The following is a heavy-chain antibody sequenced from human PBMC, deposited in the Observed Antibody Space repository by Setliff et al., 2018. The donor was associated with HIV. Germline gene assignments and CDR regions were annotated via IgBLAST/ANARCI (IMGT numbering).Heavy chain of an antibody. J-gene: IGHJ4*02. D-gene: IGHD6-25*01. Sequence: GGSLRLSCAASGFTLSNTYMAWVRQAPGKRPEWVSTLYGSGDSYHADPVKGRFTLSRDTSKNTMYLQMNSLRRDDTALYYCARVLPYNSALDNWGQGTLGTVAS. CDR3: ARVLPYNSALDN. CDR2: LYGSGDS. CDR1: GFTLSNTY. V-gene: IGHV3-66*02.